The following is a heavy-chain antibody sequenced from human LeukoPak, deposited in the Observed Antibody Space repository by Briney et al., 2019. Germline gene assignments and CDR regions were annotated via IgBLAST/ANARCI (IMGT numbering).Heavy chain of an antibody. V-gene: IGHV3-21*01. J-gene: IGHJ4*02. Sequence: SGGSLRLSCAASGFTFSSYSMNWVRQAPGKGLEWVSSISSSSSSIYYADSVKGRFTISRDNAKNSLYLQMNSLRAEDTAVYYCARGYLYGSGSYYVPGYWGQGTLVTVSS. D-gene: IGHD3-10*01. CDR2: ISSSSSSI. CDR3: ARGYLYGSGSYYVPGY. CDR1: GFTFSSYS.